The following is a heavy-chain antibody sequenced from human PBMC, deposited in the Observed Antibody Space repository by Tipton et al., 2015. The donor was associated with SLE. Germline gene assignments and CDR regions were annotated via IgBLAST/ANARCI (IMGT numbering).Heavy chain of an antibody. Sequence: LSLTCAVSGYSISSGYYWGWIRQPPGKGLEWIGSIYHSGSTYYNPSLKSRVTISVDTSKNQFSLKLSSVNAADTAVYYCARHGGYYFDYWGQGTLVTVSS. J-gene: IGHJ4*02. V-gene: IGHV4-38-2*01. CDR1: GYSISSGYY. D-gene: IGHD4-23*01. CDR3: ARHGGYYFDY. CDR2: IYHSGST.